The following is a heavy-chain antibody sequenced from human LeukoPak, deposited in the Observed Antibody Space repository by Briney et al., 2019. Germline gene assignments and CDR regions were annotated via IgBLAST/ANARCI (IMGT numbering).Heavy chain of an antibody. J-gene: IGHJ4*02. D-gene: IGHD6-13*01. V-gene: IGHV3-23*01. Sequence: GGSLRLSCAASEFTFNHYAMSWVRQAPGKGLEWVSSISGGGGSTYYADSVKGRFTISRDNSKNTLYLQMNSLRAEDTAVYYCAKELGIAAAGDYWGQGTLVTVSS. CDR3: AKELGIAAAGDY. CDR2: ISGGGGST. CDR1: EFTFNHYA.